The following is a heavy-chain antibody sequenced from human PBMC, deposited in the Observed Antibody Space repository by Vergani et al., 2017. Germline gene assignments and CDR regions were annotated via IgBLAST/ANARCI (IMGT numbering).Heavy chain of an antibody. D-gene: IGHD4-23*01. CDR1: GYPFTGYY. Sequence: QVQLVQSGAEVKKPGASVKVSCKASGYPFTGYYMHWVRQAPGQGLEWMGWIKPNSGGTNYAQKLQGRVTMTRDTSISTAYMELSRLRSDDTAVYYCAMRPGRRWYYFDYWGQGTLVTVSS. CDR3: AMRPGRRWYYFDY. CDR2: IKPNSGGT. V-gene: IGHV1-2*02. J-gene: IGHJ4*02.